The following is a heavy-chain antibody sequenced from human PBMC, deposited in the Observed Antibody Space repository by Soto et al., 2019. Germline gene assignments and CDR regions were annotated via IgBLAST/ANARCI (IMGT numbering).Heavy chain of an antibody. Sequence: QVQLVESGGGVVQPGRSLRLSCAASGFTFSSYAMHWVRQAPGKGLEWVAVISYDGSNKYYADSVKGRFTISRDNSKSTLYLQMNSLRAEDTAVYYCARDGSYGIRIYFDYWGQGTLVTVSS. D-gene: IGHD5-18*01. J-gene: IGHJ4*02. CDR1: GFTFSSYA. CDR3: ARDGSYGIRIYFDY. V-gene: IGHV3-30-3*01. CDR2: ISYDGSNK.